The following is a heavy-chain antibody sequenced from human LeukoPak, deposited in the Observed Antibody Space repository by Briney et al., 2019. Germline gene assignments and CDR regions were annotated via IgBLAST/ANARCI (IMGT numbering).Heavy chain of an antibody. Sequence: PSETLSLTCTVSGGSISSYYWSWIRQPPGKGLEWIGYIYYSGSTNYNPSLKSRVTISVDTSKNQFSLKLSSVTAADTAVYYCARGRRLYGSQDAFDIWGQGTMVTVSS. D-gene: IGHD3-10*01. V-gene: IGHV4-59*12. CDR1: GGSISSYY. J-gene: IGHJ3*02. CDR2: IYYSGST. CDR3: ARGRRLYGSQDAFDI.